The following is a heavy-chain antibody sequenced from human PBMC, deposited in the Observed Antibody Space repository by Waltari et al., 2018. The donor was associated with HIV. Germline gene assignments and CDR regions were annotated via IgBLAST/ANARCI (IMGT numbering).Heavy chain of an antibody. CDR3: ARDGPYSSGWYGSDY. D-gene: IGHD6-19*01. J-gene: IGHJ4*02. CDR1: GFTFSYYW. V-gene: IGHV3-7*01. Sequence: EVQLVESGGGLVQPGGSLRLSCAASGFTFSYYWMSWVRQDPGQVQKWVANIKQDGSEIYYVDSVKCRFTLSRYNAKHSLYLQLNSLRAEDTAMYYCARDGPYSSGWYGSDYWGQGTLVTVSS. CDR2: IKQDGSEI.